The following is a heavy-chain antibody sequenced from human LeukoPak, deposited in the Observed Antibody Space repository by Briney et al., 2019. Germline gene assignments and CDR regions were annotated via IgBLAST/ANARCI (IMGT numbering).Heavy chain of an antibody. CDR3: AKDEEVTGTNLGLILDAFDI. CDR1: GFTFSSYG. V-gene: IGHV3-30*02. D-gene: IGHD1-20*01. Sequence: GGSLRLSCAASGFTFSSYGMHRVRQAPGKGLEWVAFIRYDGSNKYYADSVKGRFTISRDTSKNTLYLQMNSLRAEDTAVYFCAKDEEVTGTNLGLILDAFDIWGQGTMVTVSS. J-gene: IGHJ3*02. CDR2: IRYDGSNK.